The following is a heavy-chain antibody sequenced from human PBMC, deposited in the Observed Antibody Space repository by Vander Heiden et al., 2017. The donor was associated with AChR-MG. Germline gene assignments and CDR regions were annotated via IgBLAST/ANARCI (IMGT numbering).Heavy chain of an antibody. J-gene: IGHJ2*01. V-gene: IGHV4-4*07. CDR1: RRPISRYY. D-gene: IGHD3-22*01. CDR3: ARDLRDDSSGWYFDL. CDR2: IYTSGST. Sequence: QVQLQESGPGLVKPSETLSLTCTVSRRPISRYYWSWIRQPAGKGLGWIGRIYTSGSTNYNPSLKSRVTMSVDTSKNQFSLKLSSVTAADTAVYYCARDLRDDSSGWYFDLWGRGTLVTVSS.